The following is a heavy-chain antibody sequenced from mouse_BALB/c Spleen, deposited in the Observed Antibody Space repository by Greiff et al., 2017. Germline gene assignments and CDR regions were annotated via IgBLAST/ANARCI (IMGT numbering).Heavy chain of an antibody. CDR2: ISSGSSTI. V-gene: IGHV5-17*02. CDR1: GFTFSSFG. J-gene: IGHJ2*01. Sequence: EVQRVESGGGLVQPGGSRKLSCAASGFTFSSFGMHWVRQAPEKGLEWVAYISSGSSTIYYADTVKGRFTISRDNPKNTLFLQMTSLRSEDTAMYYCARWGLLPFDYWGQGTTLTVSS. CDR3: ARWGLLPFDY. D-gene: IGHD2-3*01.